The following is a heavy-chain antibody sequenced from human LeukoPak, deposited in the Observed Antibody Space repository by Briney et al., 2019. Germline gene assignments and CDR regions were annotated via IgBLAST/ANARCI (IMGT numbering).Heavy chain of an antibody. CDR2: ISGSGGST. Sequence: GGSLRLSCAASGFTFSSYAMSWVRQAPGKGLEWVSAISGSGGSTYYVDSVKGRFTISRDNSKNTLYLQMNSLRAEDTAVYYCASLGLQFILPPQGYGMDVWGQGTTVAVSS. V-gene: IGHV3-23*01. CDR1: GFTFSSYA. CDR3: ASLGLQFILPPQGYGMDV. J-gene: IGHJ6*02. D-gene: IGHD5-24*01.